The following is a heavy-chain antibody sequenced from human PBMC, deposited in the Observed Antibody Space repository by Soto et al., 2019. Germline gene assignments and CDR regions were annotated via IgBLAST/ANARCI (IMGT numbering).Heavy chain of an antibody. D-gene: IGHD3-22*01. J-gene: IGHJ3*02. CDR2: FDPEDGET. Sequence: WASVKVSCKVSGYTLTEVSMHWVRQAPGKGLEWMGGFDPEDGETIYAQKFQGRVTMTEDTSTDTAYMELSSLRSEDTAAYYCATFRSEGVVVVTGIFDIWGQGTMVTVSS. CDR1: GYTLTEVS. V-gene: IGHV1-24*01. CDR3: ATFRSEGVVVVTGIFDI.